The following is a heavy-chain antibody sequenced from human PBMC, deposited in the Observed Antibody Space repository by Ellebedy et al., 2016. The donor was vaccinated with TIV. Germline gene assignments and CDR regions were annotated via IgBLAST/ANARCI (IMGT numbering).Heavy chain of an antibody. J-gene: IGHJ4*02. CDR1: GFTFRSYA. D-gene: IGHD3-10*01. Sequence: GGSLRLXXAASGFTFRSYAMTWVRQAPGKGLQWVAIIRTNSYNTLYADSVKGRFTISRDDSKKTLYLQMNSLKTEDTAVYYCTPHPFASGNYQGDFWGQGTLVTVSS. V-gene: IGHV3-23*01. CDR3: TPHPFASGNYQGDF. CDR2: IRTNSYNT.